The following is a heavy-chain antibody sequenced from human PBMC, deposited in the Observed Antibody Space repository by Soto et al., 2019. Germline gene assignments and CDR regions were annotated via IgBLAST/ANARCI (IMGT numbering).Heavy chain of an antibody. V-gene: IGHV4-30-4*01. Sequence: SEPLSLTFTVSGGSISSGDYYWSWIRQPPGKGLEWIGYIYYSGSTYYNPSLKSRVTISVDTSKNQFSLKLSSVTAADTAVYYCARGLPAPYSYSGMDGWGKGNTVPV. J-gene: IGHJ6*04. CDR3: ARGLPAPYSYSGMDG. CDR1: GGSISSGDYY. CDR2: IYYSGST. D-gene: IGHD2-2*01.